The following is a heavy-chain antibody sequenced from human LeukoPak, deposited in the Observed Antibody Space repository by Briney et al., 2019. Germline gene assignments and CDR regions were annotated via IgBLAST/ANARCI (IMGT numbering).Heavy chain of an antibody. CDR3: AREGSSGYYHFDY. CDR2: INPNSGGT. D-gene: IGHD3-22*01. Sequence: ASVKVSCKASGYTFTGYYMHWVRQAPGQGLEWMGRINPNSGGTNYAQKFQGRVTMTRDTSISTAFMELSSLRSEDTAVYYCAREGSSGYYHFDYWGQGTLVTVSS. CDR1: GYTFTGYY. V-gene: IGHV1-2*06. J-gene: IGHJ4*02.